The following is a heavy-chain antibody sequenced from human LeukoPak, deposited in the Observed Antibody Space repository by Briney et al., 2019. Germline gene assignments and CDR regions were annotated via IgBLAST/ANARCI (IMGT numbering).Heavy chain of an antibody. CDR1: GYSFTSYW. CDR2: IYPGDSDT. J-gene: IGHJ1*01. Sequence: GESLKISCKGSGYSFTSYWIGWVRQMRGKGLEWLGIIYPGDSDTRYSPSFQGQVTISADKSIGTAYLQWSSLKASDTAMYYCARQAVPVAKYFQLWGQGTLVTVSS. V-gene: IGHV5-51*01. CDR3: ARQAVPVAKYFQL. D-gene: IGHD2-2*01.